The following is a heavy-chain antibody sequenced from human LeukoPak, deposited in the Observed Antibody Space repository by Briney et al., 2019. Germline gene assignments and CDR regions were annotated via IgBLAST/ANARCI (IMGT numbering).Heavy chain of an antibody. Sequence: PGGSLRLSCAASGFTFSDYYMSWIRQAPGKGLEWVSNISSSGSTIYYADSVKGRFTISRDNAKNSLCLQMNSLRAEDTAVYYCARDPKPPITGTTGWFDPWGQGTLVTVSS. CDR2: ISSSGSTI. D-gene: IGHD1-20*01. V-gene: IGHV3-11*01. CDR3: ARDPKPPITGTTGWFDP. CDR1: GFTFSDYY. J-gene: IGHJ5*02.